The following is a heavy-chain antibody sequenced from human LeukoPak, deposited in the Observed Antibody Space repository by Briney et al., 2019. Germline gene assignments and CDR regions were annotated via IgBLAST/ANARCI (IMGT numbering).Heavy chain of an antibody. J-gene: IGHJ4*02. D-gene: IGHD3-22*01. CDR1: GGPISDFY. CDR3: ARDRFYDNSGFRRLDF. V-gene: IGHV4-59*01. CDR2: TYFRGTT. Sequence: PSETLSLTCNVSGGPISDFYWSWIRQPPGKGPEWIGYTYFRGTTNYNPSFKSRVTISVDTSKNQFSLSLSSVTAADTAVYYCARDRFYDNSGFRRLDFWGQGVLVTVSS.